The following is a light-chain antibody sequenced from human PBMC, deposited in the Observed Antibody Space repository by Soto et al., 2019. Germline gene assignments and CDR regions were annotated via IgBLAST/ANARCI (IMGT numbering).Light chain of an antibody. CDR3: QQYGSSPRT. V-gene: IGKV3-20*01. Sequence: EIVLTQSPGTLSLSPGERATLSCRASQSVSSSYLAWYQQKPGQAPRLLIYDASNRATGIPARFSGSGSGTDFTLTIRSLEPEDFAVYYCQQYGSSPRTFGQGTKVDI. J-gene: IGKJ1*01. CDR2: DAS. CDR1: QSVSSSY.